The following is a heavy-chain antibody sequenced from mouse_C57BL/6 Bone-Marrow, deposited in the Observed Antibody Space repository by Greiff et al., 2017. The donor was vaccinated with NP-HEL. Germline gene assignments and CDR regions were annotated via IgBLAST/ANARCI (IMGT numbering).Heavy chain of an antibody. CDR1: GYTFTSYG. CDR2: IYPRSGNT. V-gene: IGHV1-81*01. Sequence: VQLQQSGAELARPGASVKLSCKASGYTFTSYGISWVKQRTGQGLEWIGEIYPRSGNTYYNEKFKGKATLTADKSSSTAYMELRSLTFEDSAVYFCAREGYYYGKAYWGQGTLVTVSA. J-gene: IGHJ3*01. CDR3: AREGYYYGKAY. D-gene: IGHD1-1*01.